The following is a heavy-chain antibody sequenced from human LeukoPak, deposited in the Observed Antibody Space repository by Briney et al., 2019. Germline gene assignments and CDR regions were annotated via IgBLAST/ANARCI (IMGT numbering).Heavy chain of an antibody. CDR1: GGSISSGSYY. D-gene: IGHD1-20*01. V-gene: IGHV4-61*02. Sequence: SQTLSLTCTVSGGSISSGSYYWSWIRQPAGKGLEWIGRIYTSGSTNYNPSLKSRVTISVDTSKNQFSLKLSSVTAADTAVYYCAREGYNWNPNFDYWGQGTLVTVSS. J-gene: IGHJ4*02. CDR3: AREGYNWNPNFDY. CDR2: IYTSGST.